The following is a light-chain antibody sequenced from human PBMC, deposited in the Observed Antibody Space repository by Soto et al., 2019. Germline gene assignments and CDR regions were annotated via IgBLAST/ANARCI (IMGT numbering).Light chain of an antibody. V-gene: IGLV2-14*01. CDR2: EVT. J-gene: IGLJ3*02. Sequence: QSVLTQPASVSGSPGQSITISCTGTSSDIGGSKYVSWYQQHPGKAPKLILYEVTHRPSGVSNRFSGSKSGNTASLTISGLQTDDEGDYYCSSYTRTSTLWIFGGGTKLTVL. CDR1: SSDIGGSKY. CDR3: SSYTRTSTLWI.